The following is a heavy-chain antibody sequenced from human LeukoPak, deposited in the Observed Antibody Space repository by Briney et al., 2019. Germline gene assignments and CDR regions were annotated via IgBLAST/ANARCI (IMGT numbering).Heavy chain of an antibody. CDR2: IWYGGSNK. Sequence: GGYLSLSCAASGFTFSSYGMHWVRQAPGKGLEWGAVIWYGGSNKYYADSVKGRFTTSRDNSKNTLYLQMNSLRAEDTAVYYCARDGDVRGYSYGLYYFDYWGQGTLVTVSS. J-gene: IGHJ4*02. D-gene: IGHD5-18*01. CDR3: ARDGDVRGYSYGLYYFDY. CDR1: GFTFSSYG. V-gene: IGHV3-33*01.